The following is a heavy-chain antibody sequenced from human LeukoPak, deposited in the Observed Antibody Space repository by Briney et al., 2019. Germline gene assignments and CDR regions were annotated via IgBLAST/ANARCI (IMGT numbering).Heavy chain of an antibody. V-gene: IGHV4-59*08. CDR2: IYYTGST. D-gene: IGHD3-16*01. CDR1: GGSINNYY. CDR3: ARFSQYYDSPTHYLDY. J-gene: IGHJ4*02. Sequence: SETLSLTCTVSGGSINNYYWRWVRPPAGAGVAWLAYIYYTGSTNYNPPLTTRLTISVDTSKNQFSLRLNSVTAADTAVYYCARFSQYYDSPTHYLDYWGQGILVTVSS.